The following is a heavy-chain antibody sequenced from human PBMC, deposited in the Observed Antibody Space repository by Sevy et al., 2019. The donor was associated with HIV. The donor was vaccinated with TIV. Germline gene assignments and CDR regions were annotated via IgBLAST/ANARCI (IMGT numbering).Heavy chain of an antibody. CDR1: GFTFSDYY. V-gene: IGHV3-11*01. D-gene: IGHD5-12*01. CDR3: ARDGGRGYSADRDAFDI. J-gene: IGHJ3*02. CDR2: ISSSGSTI. Sequence: GGSLRLSCAASGFTFSDYYMSWIRQAPGKGLEWVSYISSSGSTIYYAASVKGRFTISRDNAKNSLYLQMNSLRAEDTAVYYCARDGGRGYSADRDAFDIWGQGTMVTVSS.